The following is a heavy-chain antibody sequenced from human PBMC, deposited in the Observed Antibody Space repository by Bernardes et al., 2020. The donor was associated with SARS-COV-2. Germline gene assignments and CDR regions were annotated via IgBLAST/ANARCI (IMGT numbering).Heavy chain of an antibody. D-gene: IGHD2-15*01. V-gene: IGHV1-24*01. CDR3: ATWGYCSGGSCYPAPRVFYYGMDV. Sequence: ASVKVSCKVSGYTLTELSMHWVRQAPGKGLEWMGGFDPEDGETIYAQKFQGRVTMTEDTSIDTAYMELSSLRSEDTAVYYCATWGYCSGGSCYPAPRVFYYGMDVWGQGTTVTVSS. CDR1: GYTLTELS. CDR2: FDPEDGET. J-gene: IGHJ6*02.